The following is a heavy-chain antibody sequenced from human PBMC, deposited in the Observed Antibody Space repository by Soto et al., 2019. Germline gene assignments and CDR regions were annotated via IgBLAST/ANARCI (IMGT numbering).Heavy chain of an antibody. Sequence: LRLSCAASGFTFSSYWMHWVRQVPGKGLVWVSRINTDGSSTTYADSVKGRFTISRDNAKNTLYLQMNSLRAEDTAVYYCVKAAARGDYWGQGTLVTVSS. V-gene: IGHV3-74*03. CDR3: VKAAARGDY. CDR1: GFTFSSYW. CDR2: INTDGSST. J-gene: IGHJ4*02. D-gene: IGHD3-10*01.